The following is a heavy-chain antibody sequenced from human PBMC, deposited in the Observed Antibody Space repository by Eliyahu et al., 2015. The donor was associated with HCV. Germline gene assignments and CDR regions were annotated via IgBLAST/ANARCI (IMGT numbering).Heavy chain of an antibody. CDR3: ARGGGVNDYGDYLFDY. J-gene: IGHJ4*02. CDR2: IYYSGST. D-gene: IGHD4-17*01. V-gene: IGHV4-59*01. Sequence: QVQLQESGPGLVKPSETLSLTCTVSGGSISSYYWSWIRQPPGKGLEWIGYIYYSGSTNYNPSLKSRVTISVDTSKNQFSLKLSSVTAADTAVYYCARGGGVNDYGDYLFDYWGQGTLVTVSS. CDR1: GGSISSYY.